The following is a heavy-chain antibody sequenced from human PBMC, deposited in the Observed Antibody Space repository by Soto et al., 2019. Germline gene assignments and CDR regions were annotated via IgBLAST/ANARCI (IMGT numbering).Heavy chain of an antibody. CDR2: IIPILGIA. V-gene: IGHV1-69*02. J-gene: IGHJ5*02. Sequence: QVQLVQSGAEVKKPGSSVKVSCKASGGTFSSYTISWVRQAPGQGLEWMGRIIPILGIANYAQKFQGSVTITADKSTSTAYMELSSLRSEDTAVYYCASGSESNNWFDPWGQGTLVTVSS. CDR3: ASGSESNNWFDP. CDR1: GGTFSSYT. D-gene: IGHD6-6*01.